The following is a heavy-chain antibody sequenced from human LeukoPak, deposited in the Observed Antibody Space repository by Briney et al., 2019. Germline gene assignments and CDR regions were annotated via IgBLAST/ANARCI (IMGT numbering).Heavy chain of an antibody. CDR2: INSDSDTV. Sequence: GGSLRLSCAASGFTSRTYGMNWVRQAPGKGLEWISYINSDSDTVYYSNSVEGRFTISRDNAKNSLYLQMNSLRAEDTAMYYCARETRGESDYWGHGTLVTVSS. CDR1: GFTSRTYG. V-gene: IGHV3-48*04. D-gene: IGHD3-10*01. J-gene: IGHJ4*01. CDR3: ARETRGESDY.